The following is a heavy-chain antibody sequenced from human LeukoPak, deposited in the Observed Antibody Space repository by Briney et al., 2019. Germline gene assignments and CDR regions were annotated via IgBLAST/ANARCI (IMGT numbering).Heavy chain of an antibody. CDR3: ARVKGSGYRNSIDY. CDR2: INWNGGST. D-gene: IGHD3-3*01. CDR1: GFTFDVYA. Sequence: PGGSLRLSCAASGFTFDVYAMNWVRQAPGKGLEWVSGINWNGGSTYYRDSVKGRFTISRDNAKNSLYLQMNSLRAEDTALYYCARVKGSGYRNSIDYWGQGTLVTVSS. J-gene: IGHJ4*02. V-gene: IGHV3-20*04.